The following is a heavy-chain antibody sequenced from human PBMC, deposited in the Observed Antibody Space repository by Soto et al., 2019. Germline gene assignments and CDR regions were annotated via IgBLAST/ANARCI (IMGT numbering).Heavy chain of an antibody. V-gene: IGHV4-59*01. CDR1: GGTISRYY. CDR3: ARDLWGYCGTDCYPLDV. Sequence: QVQLQESGPGLVKPSETLSLTCTVSGGTISRYYWSWIRQPPGKGLEWIGYMYNTGSTVYNPSFMSRVTIAVDTSKNQFSLKLNCVTAADTAVYYCARDLWGYCGTDCYPLDVWGQGTTVTVSS. CDR2: MYNTGST. J-gene: IGHJ6*02. D-gene: IGHD2-21*02.